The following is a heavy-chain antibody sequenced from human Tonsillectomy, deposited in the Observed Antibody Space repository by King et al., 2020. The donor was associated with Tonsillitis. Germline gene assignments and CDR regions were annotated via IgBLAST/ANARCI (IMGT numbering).Heavy chain of an antibody. V-gene: IGHV3-53*01. CDR2: LYSGGST. J-gene: IGHJ4*02. CDR3: ARGRGYSGYHFDY. Sequence: VQLVESGGGLIQPGGSLRLSCAASGCTVSRNYMSWVRHVPGKGLEWVSVLYSGGSTYYADSVKGRVTISRDNSKNTLYLQMNSLRAEDTAVYYCARGRGYSGYHFDYWGQGTLVTVSS. CDR1: GCTVSRNY. D-gene: IGHD5-12*01.